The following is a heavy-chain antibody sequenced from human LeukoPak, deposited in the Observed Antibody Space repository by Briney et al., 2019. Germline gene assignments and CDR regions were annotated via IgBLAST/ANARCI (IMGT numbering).Heavy chain of an antibody. CDR1: GYTFTSDL. CDR2: IAPTNGDT. D-gene: IGHD3-10*02. CDR3: AREPYVGGSRFDY. Sequence: APVKVSCMASGYTFTSDLMHWFRQAPGRGPEWLGLIAPTNGDTTYAPKFQGRLTTTGDTSTSTVYMELSTLGSEDTALYYCAREPYVGGSRFDYWGQGTLVTVSS. V-gene: IGHV1-46*01. J-gene: IGHJ4*02.